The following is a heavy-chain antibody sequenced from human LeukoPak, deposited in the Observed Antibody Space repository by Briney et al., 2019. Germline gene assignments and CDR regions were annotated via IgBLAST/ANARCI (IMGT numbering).Heavy chain of an antibody. Sequence: GGSLRLSCAASRFTFNTYAMSWIRQAPGKGLEWVLCISNSGNTIYYADSVKGRFTVSRDNAKNSLYLQMNSLRAEDTAVYYCVRDKVNLEYWGQGTLVTVSS. CDR2: ISNSGNTI. D-gene: IGHD6-6*01. CDR3: VRDKVNLEY. V-gene: IGHV3-11*04. J-gene: IGHJ4*02. CDR1: RFTFNTYA.